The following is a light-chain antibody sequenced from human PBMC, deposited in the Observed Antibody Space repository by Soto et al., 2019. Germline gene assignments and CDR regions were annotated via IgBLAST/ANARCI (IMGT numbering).Light chain of an antibody. CDR1: QSVSNNY. CDR3: QQYGSSGT. Sequence: IVLSQSPGTLSLSPGERATLSCKASQSVSNNYLAWYQQKPGKAHRLLIYGATNRATGIPDRFSGSGYGTDFTLTISRLEPEDFAVYYCQQYGSSGTFGQGTKVDIK. CDR2: GAT. J-gene: IGKJ1*01. V-gene: IGKV3-20*01.